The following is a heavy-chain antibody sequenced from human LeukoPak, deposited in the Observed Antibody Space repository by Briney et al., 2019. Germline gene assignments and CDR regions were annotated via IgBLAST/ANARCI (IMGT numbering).Heavy chain of an antibody. V-gene: IGHV3-9*01. CDR3: AKDIAAAGLFDY. J-gene: IGHJ4*02. CDR2: ISWNSGSI. Sequence: GGSLRLSCAASGFTFDDYAMHWVRQAPGKGLEWVSGISWNSGSIGYADSVKGRFTISRDNAKNSLYLQTSSLRAEDTALYYCAKDIAAAGLFDYWGQGTLVTVSS. CDR1: GFTFDDYA. D-gene: IGHD6-13*01.